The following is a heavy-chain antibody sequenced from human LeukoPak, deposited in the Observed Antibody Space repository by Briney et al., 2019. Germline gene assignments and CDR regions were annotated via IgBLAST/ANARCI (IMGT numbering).Heavy chain of an antibody. V-gene: IGHV4-59*08. Sequence: SETLSLTCTVSGGSISSYYWSWIRQPPGKGLEWIGYIYYTGSSNCNPSLKSRVTISVDTSKNQFSLNLTSVTAADTGVYYCARYGSATVARFDYWGQGILVTVSS. J-gene: IGHJ4*02. D-gene: IGHD4-11*01. CDR2: IYYTGSS. CDR1: GGSISSYY. CDR3: ARYGSATVARFDY.